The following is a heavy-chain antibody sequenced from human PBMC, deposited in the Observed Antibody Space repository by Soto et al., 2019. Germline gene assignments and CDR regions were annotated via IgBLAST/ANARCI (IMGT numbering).Heavy chain of an antibody. CDR1: GFLFSNYE. Sequence: EVRLVESGGDLVKSGGSLRLSCVGSGFLFSNYEMNWVRQAPGKGLEWLAHISTTGGHVSESDSVKGRFTISRDNTKHTLYLQMNSLRTDDTGVYYCVSQDDWARPFESWGQGTLGNVSS. J-gene: IGHJ4*02. CDR2: ISTTGGHV. CDR3: VSQDDWARPFES. D-gene: IGHD3-9*01. V-gene: IGHV3-48*03.